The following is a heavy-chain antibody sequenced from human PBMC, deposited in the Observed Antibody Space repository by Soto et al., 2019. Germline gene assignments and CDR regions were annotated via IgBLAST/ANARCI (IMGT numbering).Heavy chain of an antibody. D-gene: IGHD4-17*01. CDR1: GYTFTDHY. J-gene: IGHJ6*02. CDR2: INPHSGDS. CDR3: ARGRTVNFYGMDV. V-gene: IGHV1-2*02. Sequence: QVQLVQSGAEVKKPGASVKVSYVASGYTFTDHYLHWVRQAPGQGLEWMGWINPHSGDSIYAQKFQGGVTLTRDTYISTAYMELSRLRSDDTAVYYCARGRTVNFYGMDVWGQGTTVTGSS.